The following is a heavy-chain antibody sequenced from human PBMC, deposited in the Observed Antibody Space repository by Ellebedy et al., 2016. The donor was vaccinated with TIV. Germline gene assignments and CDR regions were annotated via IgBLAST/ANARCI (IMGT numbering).Heavy chain of an antibody. CDR2: INHSGST. CDR1: GGSFSGYY. Sequence: SETLSLXCAVYGGSFSGYYWSWIRQPPGKGLEWIGEINHSGSTNYNPSLKSRVTISVDTSKHQFSLKLSSVTAADTAVYYCARFSGWYSGVDYWGQGTLVTVSS. CDR3: ARFSGWYSGVDY. V-gene: IGHV4-34*01. J-gene: IGHJ4*02. D-gene: IGHD6-19*01.